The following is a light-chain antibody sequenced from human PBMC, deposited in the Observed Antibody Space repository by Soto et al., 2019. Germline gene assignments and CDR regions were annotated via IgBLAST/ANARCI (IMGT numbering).Light chain of an antibody. V-gene: IGKV1-39*01. CDR1: QSISTY. Sequence: DIQMTQSPSSLSASVGDRVTITCRASQSISTYLNWYQQKPGKAPNLLIYAASSLHSGVPSRFSGSGSGTDFALTISSLQPEDFATYYCQHYNSYSEAFGQGTKVDIK. CDR2: AAS. J-gene: IGKJ1*01. CDR3: QHYNSYSEA.